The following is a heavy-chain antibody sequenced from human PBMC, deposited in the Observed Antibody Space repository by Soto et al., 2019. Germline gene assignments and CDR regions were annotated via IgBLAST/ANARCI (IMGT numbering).Heavy chain of an antibody. J-gene: IGHJ4*02. CDR1: GYNFAGYW. Sequence: PGESLKISCKGSGYNFAGYWIAWVRQMPGKGLELMGIIYPSDSDTRYRPSFQGQVTISADKSISSAYLQWSSLRASDTAMYYCARGGVSTRTFNYWGQGTPVTVSS. CDR2: IYPSDSDT. D-gene: IGHD3-3*01. CDR3: ARGGVSTRTFNY. V-gene: IGHV5-51*01.